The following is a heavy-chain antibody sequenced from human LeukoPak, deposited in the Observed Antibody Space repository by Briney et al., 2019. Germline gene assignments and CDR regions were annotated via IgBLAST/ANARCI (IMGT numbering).Heavy chain of an antibody. Sequence: PGGSLRLSCAASGFTFSSYAMHWVRQAPGKGLEWVAVISYDGSNKYYADSVKGRFTISRDNSKNTLYLQMNSLRAEDTAVYYCAKDYGGNSGPHFDYWGQGTLVTVSS. D-gene: IGHD4-23*01. CDR1: GFTFSSYA. CDR3: AKDYGGNSGPHFDY. CDR2: ISYDGSNK. J-gene: IGHJ4*02. V-gene: IGHV3-30*04.